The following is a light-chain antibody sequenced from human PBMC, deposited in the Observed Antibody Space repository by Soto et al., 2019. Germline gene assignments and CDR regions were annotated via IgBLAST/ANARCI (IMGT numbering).Light chain of an antibody. CDR1: QTVNNY. CDR3: QQRYNWPPRLI. CDR2: DAS. J-gene: IGKJ4*01. Sequence: ESVLTQSPATLSLSPGERATLSCRASQTVNNYVAWYQQKPGQAPRLLIYDASTRATGIPARFSGSGSGTDFTLTISSLEPEDFAVYYCQQRYNWPPRLIFGGGTKVEIK. V-gene: IGKV3-11*01.